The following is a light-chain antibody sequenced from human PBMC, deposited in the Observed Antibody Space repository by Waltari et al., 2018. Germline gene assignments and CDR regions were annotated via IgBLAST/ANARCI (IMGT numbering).Light chain of an antibody. Sequence: QSALTQPASVSGSPGQSITISCTGTSSDVGDYYYVSWHQHYPGKAPKLMIYDVIKRPGGVSKRFSGSKSGNTASLTISGLQAEYEADYSRSSYTNNSNTLTWVFGGGTKLTVL. J-gene: IGLJ3*02. CDR2: DVI. CDR3: SSYTNNSNTLTWV. V-gene: IGLV2-14*03. CDR1: SSDVGDYYY.